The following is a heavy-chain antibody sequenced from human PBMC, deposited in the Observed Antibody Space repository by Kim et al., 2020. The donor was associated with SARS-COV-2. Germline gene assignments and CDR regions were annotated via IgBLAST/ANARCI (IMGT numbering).Heavy chain of an antibody. D-gene: IGHD2-21*02. CDR3: ARGGVVVVTAIYYYYGMDV. Sequence: RVTISVDTSKNQFSLKLSSVTAADTAVYYCARGGVVVVTAIYYYYGMDVWGQGTTVTVSS. V-gene: IGHV4-31*02. J-gene: IGHJ6*02.